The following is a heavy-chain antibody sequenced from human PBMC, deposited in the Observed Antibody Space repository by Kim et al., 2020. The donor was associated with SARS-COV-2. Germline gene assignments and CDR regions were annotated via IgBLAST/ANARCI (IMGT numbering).Heavy chain of an antibody. Sequence: SETLSLTCAVYGGSFSGYYWSWIRQPPGKGLEWIGEINHSGSTNYNPSLKSRVTISVDTSKNQFSLKLSSVTAADTAVYYCARQRKYYYDSSGYLYWGQGTLVTVSS. V-gene: IGHV4-34*01. D-gene: IGHD3-22*01. J-gene: IGHJ4*02. CDR3: ARQRKYYYDSSGYLY. CDR2: INHSGST. CDR1: GGSFSGYY.